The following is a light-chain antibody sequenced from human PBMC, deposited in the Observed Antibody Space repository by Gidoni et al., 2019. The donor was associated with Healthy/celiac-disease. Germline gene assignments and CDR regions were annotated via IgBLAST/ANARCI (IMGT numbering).Light chain of an antibody. Sequence: DSVLTQSPLSLPVTPGAPASISCRSSQSLLHSNGYNYLDWYLQKPVLSPQLLIYLGSNRASGVPDRVSGSGSGTDFTLKISRVEAEDVGVYYCMQALQTPLTFGGGTKVEIK. CDR3: MQALQTPLT. CDR1: QSLLHSNGYNY. CDR2: LGS. J-gene: IGKJ4*01. V-gene: IGKV2-28*01.